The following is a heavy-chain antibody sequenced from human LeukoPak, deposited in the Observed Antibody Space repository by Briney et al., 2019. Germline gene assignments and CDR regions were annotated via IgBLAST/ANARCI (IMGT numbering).Heavy chain of an antibody. Sequence: GGSLRLSCVVSGFTFSSYGMHRVRQSPGKGLEWVAVIWFDGSNKYYADSVNGRFTISRDNSKNTLYLQMNSLRAEDTAVYYCARLAPELRNAFDIWGQGTMVTVSP. V-gene: IGHV3-33*01. CDR1: GFTFSSYG. J-gene: IGHJ3*02. CDR2: IWFDGSNK. D-gene: IGHD1-14*01. CDR3: ARLAPELRNAFDI.